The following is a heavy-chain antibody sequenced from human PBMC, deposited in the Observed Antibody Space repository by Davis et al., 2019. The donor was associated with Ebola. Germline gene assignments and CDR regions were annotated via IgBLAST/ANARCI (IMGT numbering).Heavy chain of an antibody. Sequence: ASVKVSCKASGYTFTSYDINWVRQATGQGLEWMGWMNPNSGNTGYAQKFQGRVTMTRNTSISTAYMELSSLRSEDTAVYYCARGPFSGSYSNYYYYGMDVWGQGTTVTVSS. CDR3: ARGPFSGSYSNYYYYGMDV. CDR2: MNPNSGNT. CDR1: GYTFTSYD. D-gene: IGHD4-11*01. V-gene: IGHV1-8*01. J-gene: IGHJ6*02.